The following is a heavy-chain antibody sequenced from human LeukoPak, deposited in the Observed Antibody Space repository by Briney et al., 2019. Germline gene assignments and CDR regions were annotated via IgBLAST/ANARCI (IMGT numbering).Heavy chain of an antibody. Sequence: ASVKVSCKASGYTFTGYYMHWVRQAPGQGLEWRGWINPNSGGTNYAQKFQCRVTMSRDTSFSTAYMELGRLRYDDTAVYYCARVGYSGYDFGWFDPWGQGTLVTVSS. CDR1: GYTFTGYY. CDR2: INPNSGGT. D-gene: IGHD5-12*01. V-gene: IGHV1-2*02. CDR3: ARVGYSGYDFGWFDP. J-gene: IGHJ5*02.